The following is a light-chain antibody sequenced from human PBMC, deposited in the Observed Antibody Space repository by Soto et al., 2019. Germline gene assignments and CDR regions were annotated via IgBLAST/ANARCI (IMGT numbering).Light chain of an antibody. CDR1: QSISRT. Sequence: EVVMTQSPATLSVSLGARATLSCRASQSISRTLAWYQQKPGQPPRLLIYDASTRAAGFPARFSGSGSGTEFTLTISSLQSEDFGVYCCQQYNNWPLTFGGGTKVDIK. CDR2: DAS. CDR3: QQYNNWPLT. V-gene: IGKV3D-15*01. J-gene: IGKJ4*01.